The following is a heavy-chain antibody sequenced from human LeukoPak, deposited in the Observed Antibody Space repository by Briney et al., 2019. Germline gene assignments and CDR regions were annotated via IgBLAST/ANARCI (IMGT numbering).Heavy chain of an antibody. V-gene: IGHV5-10-1*01. CDR2: IDPSDSYT. J-gene: IGHJ5*01. D-gene: IGHD1-1*01. CDR1: EYSFTNYW. Sequence: HGESLKISCKGSEYSFTNYWISWVRQMPGKGLEWMGRIDPSDSYTNYSPSFRGHVTISADKSISTAYLQWSSLKASDTAMYYCARHGATGSFDSWGQGTLVTVSS. CDR3: ARHGATGSFDS.